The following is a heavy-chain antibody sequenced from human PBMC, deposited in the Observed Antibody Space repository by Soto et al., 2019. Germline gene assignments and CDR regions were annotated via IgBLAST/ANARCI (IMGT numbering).Heavy chain of an antibody. CDR1: GGTFSSYT. Sequence: QVQLVQSGAEVKKPGSSVKVSCKASGGTFSSYTISWVRQAPGQGLEWMGRIIPILGIANYAQKFQGRVTITADKSTSTAYMELSSLRSEDTAGYYCARRHSSGYQYFQHWGQGNLVTVSS. J-gene: IGHJ1*01. CDR2: IIPILGIA. V-gene: IGHV1-69*02. CDR3: ARRHSSGYQYFQH. D-gene: IGHD6-19*01.